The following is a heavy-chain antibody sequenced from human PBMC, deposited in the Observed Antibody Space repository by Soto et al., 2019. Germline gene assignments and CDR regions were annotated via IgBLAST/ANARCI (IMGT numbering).Heavy chain of an antibody. J-gene: IGHJ6*02. CDR1: GFTLSAHT. V-gene: IGHV3-21*01. D-gene: IGHD2-2*01. CDR3: ARGHCSRTSCYTGGYYYYPMDV. Sequence: GGSLRFSCAASGFTLSAHTMNWVRQAPGKGLEWVSSISSDSRYIYYADSVKGRFTISRDNARNSLDLQMNNLRAEDTAVYHCARGHCSRTSCYTGGYYYYPMDVWGQGTTVTVSS. CDR2: ISSDSRYI.